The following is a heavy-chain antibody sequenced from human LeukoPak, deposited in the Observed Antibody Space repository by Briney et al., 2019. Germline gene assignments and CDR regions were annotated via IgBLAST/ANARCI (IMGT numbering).Heavy chain of an antibody. D-gene: IGHD3-10*01. Sequence: PGGSLRLSCAASGFTFSSYWMHWGRQTPRKRPERVAVIWYDGSNKYYADSVKGRFTISRDNSKNTLYLQMNSLRAEDTAVYYCARDARCGESRSMDVWGQGTTVTVSS. J-gene: IGHJ6*02. CDR1: GFTFSSYW. CDR2: IWYDGSNK. V-gene: IGHV3-33*08. CDR3: ARDARCGESRSMDV.